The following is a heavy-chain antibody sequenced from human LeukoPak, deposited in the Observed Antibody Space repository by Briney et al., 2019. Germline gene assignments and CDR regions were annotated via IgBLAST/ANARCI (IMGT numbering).Heavy chain of an antibody. V-gene: IGHV3-21*01. D-gene: IGHD5-12*01. CDR3: ARQSTGYDLGY. CDR2: ISSSSSYI. CDR1: GFTFSSYS. Sequence: GGPLRLSCAASGFTFSSYSMNWVRQAPGKGLEWVSSISSSSSYIYYPASVKGRFTISRDNAKNSLYLQMKSLGAEDTAVYDCARQSTGYDLGYWGQGTLVTVSS. J-gene: IGHJ4*02.